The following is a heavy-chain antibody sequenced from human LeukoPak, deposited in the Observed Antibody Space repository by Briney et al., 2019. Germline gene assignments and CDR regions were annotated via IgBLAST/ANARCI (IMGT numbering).Heavy chain of an antibody. Sequence: PGRSLRLSCAASGFTFDDYAMHWVRQAPGKGLEWVSGISWNSGSIGYADSVKGRFTISRDNAKKSLYLQMNSLRAEDTALYYCAKDNYGGNSLRYFDYWGQGTLVTVSS. CDR1: GFTFDDYA. CDR2: ISWNSGSI. D-gene: IGHD4-23*01. V-gene: IGHV3-9*01. CDR3: AKDNYGGNSLRYFDY. J-gene: IGHJ4*02.